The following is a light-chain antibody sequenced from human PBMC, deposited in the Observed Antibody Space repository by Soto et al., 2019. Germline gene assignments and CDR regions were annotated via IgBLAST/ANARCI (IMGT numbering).Light chain of an antibody. CDR2: DVN. CDR1: SSDIGAYDS. CDR3: SSYAASGSVV. Sequence: QSALTQPPSASASPGQSVTISCTGTSSDIGAYDSVSWYQQHPGKAPKLMIYDVNKRPSGVPDRFSGSKSGNTASLSVSGLQAEDEAVYFCSSYAASGSVVFGGGTKLTVL. V-gene: IGLV2-8*01. J-gene: IGLJ2*01.